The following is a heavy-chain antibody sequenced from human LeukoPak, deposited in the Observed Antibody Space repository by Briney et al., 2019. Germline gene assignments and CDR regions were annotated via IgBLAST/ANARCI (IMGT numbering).Heavy chain of an antibody. CDR3: ARSIDYSNYWASAFDI. J-gene: IGHJ3*02. CDR2: IYYSGST. V-gene: IGHV4-59*01. CDR1: GGSISSYY. D-gene: IGHD4-11*01. Sequence: PSETLSLTCTVSGGSISSYYWSWIRQPPGKGLEWIGYIYYSGSTNYNPSLKSRVTISVDTSKNQFSLKLSSVTAADTAVYYCARSIDYSNYWASAFDIWGQGTMVTVSS.